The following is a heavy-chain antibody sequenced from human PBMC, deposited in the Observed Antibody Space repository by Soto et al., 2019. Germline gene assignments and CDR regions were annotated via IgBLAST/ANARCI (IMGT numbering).Heavy chain of an antibody. Sequence: PSETLSLTCSVSGGPINSGDYFWSWIRQPPGKGLEWIGSIFYTGSTYYSPSLKSRDSMSMDTSKNLSSLRLRSLTAADTAVYFCARVKATLYRHYYFDYWGQGTPVTAPQ. V-gene: IGHV4-30-4*01. J-gene: IGHJ4*02. CDR1: GGPINSGDYF. CDR3: ARVKATLYRHYYFDY. CDR2: IFYTGST. D-gene: IGHD5-12*01.